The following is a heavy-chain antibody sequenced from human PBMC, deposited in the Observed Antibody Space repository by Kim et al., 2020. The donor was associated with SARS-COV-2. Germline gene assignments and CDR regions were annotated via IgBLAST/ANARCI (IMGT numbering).Heavy chain of an antibody. D-gene: IGHD2-15*01. Sequence: GGSLRLSCAASGFTFSSYSMNWVRQAPGKGLEWVSYISTSSSTIYYADSVKGRFTISRDNAKNSLYLQMNSLRDEDTAVYYCARDKRFCSSGICYSNSWGQGTLVTVSS. CDR1: GFTFSSYS. V-gene: IGHV3-48*02. J-gene: IGHJ4*02. CDR3: ARDKRFCSSGICYSNS. CDR2: ISTSSSTI.